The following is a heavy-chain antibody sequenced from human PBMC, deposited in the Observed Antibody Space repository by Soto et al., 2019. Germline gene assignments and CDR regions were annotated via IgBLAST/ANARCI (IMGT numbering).Heavy chain of an antibody. V-gene: IGHV3-72*01. CDR1: GFSISDHY. Sequence: GSLRLSCEASGFSISDHYMDWVRQAPGKGLEWVGRSRDKSKSYSTDCAASVKGRFTVSRDDSKNSVYLQMNRLKTEDTAVYYCGTVPRGDQYMDVWGKGTTVTVSS. CDR2: SRDKSKSYST. CDR3: GTVPRGDQYMDV. D-gene: IGHD3-16*01. J-gene: IGHJ6*03.